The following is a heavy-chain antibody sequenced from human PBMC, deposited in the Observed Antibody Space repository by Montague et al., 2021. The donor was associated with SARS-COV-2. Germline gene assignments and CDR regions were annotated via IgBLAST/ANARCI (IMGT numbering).Heavy chain of an antibody. CDR3: ASETMTADAFDI. CDR1: GASVGSSD. J-gene: IGHJ3*02. Sequence: SETLSLTCTVSGASVGSSDWGWIRQSPGKGLEWIGYFYSVWSTGYNPSLKSRATISRDTSKKQFSLKVRSVTAADTAVYYCASETMTADAFDIWGQGTMVTVSS. V-gene: IGHV4-59*02. D-gene: IGHD1-14*01. CDR2: FYSVWST.